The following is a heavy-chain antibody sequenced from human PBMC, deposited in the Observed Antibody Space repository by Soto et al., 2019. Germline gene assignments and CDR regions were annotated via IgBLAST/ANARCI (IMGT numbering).Heavy chain of an antibody. J-gene: IGHJ5*02. CDR3: ARHETVGEWFDP. V-gene: IGHV4-39*01. D-gene: IGHD3-16*01. Sequence: QLQLQESGPGLVKPSETLSLTCTVSGGSISSSSYYWGWIRQPPGKGLEWIGSIYYSGSTYYNPSLKSRVTISVDTSKNQFSLKLSSVTAADTAVYYCARHETVGEWFDPWGQGTLVTVSS. CDR2: IYYSGST. CDR1: GGSISSSSYY.